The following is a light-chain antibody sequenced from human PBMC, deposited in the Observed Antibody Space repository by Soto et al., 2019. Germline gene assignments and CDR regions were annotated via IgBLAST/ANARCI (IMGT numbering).Light chain of an antibody. CDR2: EGT. CDR1: SSDVGSYNL. V-gene: IGLV2-23*01. J-gene: IGLJ1*01. Sequence: QSVLTQPASVSGSPGQSITISCTGTSSDVGSYNLVSWYQQHPGKAPKLMIYEGTQRPSGISNRFSGSKSGNTASLAISGLQAEDEADYHCCSYAGSSTYVFGTGTQLTVL. CDR3: CSYAGSSTYV.